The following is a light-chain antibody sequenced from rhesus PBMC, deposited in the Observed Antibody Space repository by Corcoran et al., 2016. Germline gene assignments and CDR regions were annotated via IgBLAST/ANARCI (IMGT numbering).Light chain of an antibody. CDR1: QGISNA. CDR3: QQRNSYPWT. V-gene: IGKV1-33*01. CDR2: AAS. Sequence: DIQMTQSPSSLSVSVGDKVTITCRASQGISNALAWYQQKPGKSPKLLFSAASTLPSGVPSRFSGSGSGTDFTLTISRLQPEDFAVYYCQQRNSYPWTFDQGTKVEIK. J-gene: IGKJ1*01.